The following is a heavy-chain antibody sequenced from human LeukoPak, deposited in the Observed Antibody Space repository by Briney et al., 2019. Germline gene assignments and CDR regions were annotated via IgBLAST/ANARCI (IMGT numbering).Heavy chain of an antibody. V-gene: IGHV4-59*01. Sequence: RSETLSLTCSVFADSMNNYYWNWIRQPPGKGLEWIGFVHHSGTTNYNPSLKSRVTISVDTSKNQFSLKLNSVTAADTAVYFCARSGYTSGWYDYWGQGTLVTVSS. D-gene: IGHD6-19*01. CDR1: ADSMNNYY. J-gene: IGHJ4*02. CDR2: VHHSGTT. CDR3: ARSGYTSGWYDY.